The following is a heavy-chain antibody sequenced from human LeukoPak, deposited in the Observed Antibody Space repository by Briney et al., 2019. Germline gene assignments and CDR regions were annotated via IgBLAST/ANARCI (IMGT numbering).Heavy chain of an antibody. CDR3: ARDPPHGYCSSTSCYGNDY. CDR1: GGTFSSYA. Sequence: SVKVSCKASGGTFSSYAISWVRQAPGQGLEWMGGIIPILGTANYAQKFQGRVAITADESTSTAYMELSSLRSEDTAVYYCARDPPHGYCSSTSCYGNDYWGQGTLVTVSS. D-gene: IGHD2-2*03. CDR2: IIPILGTA. J-gene: IGHJ4*02. V-gene: IGHV1-69*01.